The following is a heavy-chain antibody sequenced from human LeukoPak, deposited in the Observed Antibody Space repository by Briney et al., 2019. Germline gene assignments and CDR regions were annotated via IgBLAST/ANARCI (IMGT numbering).Heavy chain of an antibody. CDR2: IHPNSGGT. D-gene: IGHD6-13*01. V-gene: IGHV1-2*02. Sequence: GASVKVSCKASGYTYIDYYIHWVRQAPGQGLEWMGWIHPNSGGTKYAQKFQGRVTMTRDTSISTAYMELSRLRSDDTAVYYCAREGMEAAAGDWGQGTLVTVSS. J-gene: IGHJ4*02. CDR3: AREGMEAAAGD. CDR1: GYTYIDYY.